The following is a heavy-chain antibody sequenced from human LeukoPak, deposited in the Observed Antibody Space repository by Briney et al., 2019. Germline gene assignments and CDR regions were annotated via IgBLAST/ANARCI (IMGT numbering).Heavy chain of an antibody. CDR1: GITVSSNY. J-gene: IGHJ3*02. V-gene: IGHV3-21*04. CDR2: VSSSSVYT. Sequence: GGSLRLSCAASGITVSSNYMTWVRQAPGKGLEWVSSVSSSSVYTHYADSVKGRFTISRDNGKNSLYLQMNSLRAEDTALYYCARDALRDDAFDIWGQGTLVTVSS. CDR3: ARDALRDDAFDI.